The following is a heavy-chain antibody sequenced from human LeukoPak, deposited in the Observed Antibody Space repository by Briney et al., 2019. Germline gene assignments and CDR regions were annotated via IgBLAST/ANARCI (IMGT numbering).Heavy chain of an antibody. Sequence: GGSLRLSCATSGFNFSDSRMTWVRQAPGKGLEWVGFIRSNPYGGTTEYAASVKGRFTISRDDSKSIAYLQMNSLKTEDTAVYYCTRGLLPGYWGQGTLVTVSS. D-gene: IGHD2/OR15-2a*01. CDR3: TRGLLPGY. CDR2: IRSNPYGGTT. CDR1: GFNFSDSR. V-gene: IGHV3-49*04. J-gene: IGHJ4*02.